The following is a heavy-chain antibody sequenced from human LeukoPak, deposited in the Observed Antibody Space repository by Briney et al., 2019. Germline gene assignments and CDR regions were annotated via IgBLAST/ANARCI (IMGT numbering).Heavy chain of an antibody. D-gene: IGHD3-22*01. J-gene: IGHJ6*03. Sequence: SETLSLTCTVSGGSISSHYWSWIRQPPGKGLEWIGYIYYSGSTNYNPSLKSRVTISVDTSKNQFSLKLSSVTAADTAVYYCARSPGSRGYYYYMDAWGKGTTVTVPS. CDR1: GGSISSHY. V-gene: IGHV4-59*11. CDR3: ARSPGSRGYYYYMDA. CDR2: IYYSGST.